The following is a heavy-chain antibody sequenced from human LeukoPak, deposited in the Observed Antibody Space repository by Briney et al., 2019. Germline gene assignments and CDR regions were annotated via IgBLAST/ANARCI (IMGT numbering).Heavy chain of an antibody. CDR3: ARPLIVGSKGAFDI. CDR1: GDSISNYY. Sequence: SETLSLTCTVSGDSISNYYWSWIRQPPGKGLEWIGYIHNSGSTNYNPSLKSRVTISVDTSKNQFSLKLSSVTAVDTAVYYCARPLIVGSKGAFDIWGQGTMVTVSS. D-gene: IGHD3-22*01. V-gene: IGHV4-59*08. J-gene: IGHJ3*02. CDR2: IHNSGST.